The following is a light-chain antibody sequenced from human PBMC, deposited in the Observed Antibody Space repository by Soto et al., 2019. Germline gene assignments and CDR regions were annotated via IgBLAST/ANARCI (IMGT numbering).Light chain of an antibody. V-gene: IGLV2-14*03. CDR1: SSDIGAYNF. J-gene: IGLJ2*01. Sequence: QSALTQPASVSGSPGQSITISCTGTSSDIGAYNFVSWYQQHPGKAPKLMFYDVNIRPSGVSNRFSGSKSGNTASLIISGLQAEDEADYYCTSWTTSTTMIFGGGTKVTVL. CDR3: TSWTTSTTMI. CDR2: DVN.